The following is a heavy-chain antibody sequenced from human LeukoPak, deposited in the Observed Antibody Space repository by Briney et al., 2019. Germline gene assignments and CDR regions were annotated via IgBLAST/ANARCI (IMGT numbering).Heavy chain of an antibody. J-gene: IGHJ3*02. CDR1: GGSISSYY. CDR3: ARSFTSDLAFDI. CDR2: IYYTGDT. V-gene: IGHV4-59*01. D-gene: IGHD3-16*02. Sequence: SETLSLTCTVSGGSISSYYWSWIRQPPGKGLEWIGYIYYTGDTNYSPSLKSRVTISVDTSKNQFSLKLSSVTAAHTAVYYCARSFTSDLAFDIWGQGTMVTVSS.